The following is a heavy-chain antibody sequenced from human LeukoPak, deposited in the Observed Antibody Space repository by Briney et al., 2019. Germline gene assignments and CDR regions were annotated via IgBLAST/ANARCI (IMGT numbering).Heavy chain of an antibody. CDR3: ARSLYCTGGSCYWFDP. Sequence: ASVKVSCKASGYTFTSYDINWVRQATGQGLEWMGWMNPNNGNTAYAQNFQGRVTMTRDTSISTAYMELSSLRSDDTAVYYCARSLYCTGGSCYWFDPWGQGTLVTVSS. J-gene: IGHJ5*02. CDR1: GYTFTSYD. D-gene: IGHD2-15*01. V-gene: IGHV1-8*01. CDR2: MNPNNGNT.